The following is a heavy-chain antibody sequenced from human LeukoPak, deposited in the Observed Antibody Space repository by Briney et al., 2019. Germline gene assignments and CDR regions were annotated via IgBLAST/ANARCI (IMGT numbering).Heavy chain of an antibody. CDR3: ARDELLWFGELSNFDY. J-gene: IGHJ4*02. V-gene: IGHV3-7*01. Sequence: PGGSLRLSCAASGFTFSSYWMSWVRQAPGKGLEWVANIKQGGSEKYYVDSVKGRFTISRDNAKNSLYLQMNSLRAEDTAVYYCARDELLWFGELSNFDYWGQGTLVTVSS. CDR1: GFTFSSYW. D-gene: IGHD3-10*01. CDR2: IKQGGSEK.